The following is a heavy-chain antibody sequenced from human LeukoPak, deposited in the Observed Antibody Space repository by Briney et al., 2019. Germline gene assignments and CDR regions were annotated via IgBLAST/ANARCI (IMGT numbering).Heavy chain of an antibody. Sequence: GGSLRLSCAASGFTFSSYAMSWVRQAPGKGLEWVSTLSGSGGNTYYADSVKGRVNISSNNSKNTLYLQMNSLRAEDTAVYHCAKGSYYYDSADYFDHWGQGTLVTVSS. D-gene: IGHD3-22*01. CDR2: LSGSGGNT. CDR1: GFTFSSYA. CDR3: AKGSYYYDSADYFDH. V-gene: IGHV3-23*01. J-gene: IGHJ4*02.